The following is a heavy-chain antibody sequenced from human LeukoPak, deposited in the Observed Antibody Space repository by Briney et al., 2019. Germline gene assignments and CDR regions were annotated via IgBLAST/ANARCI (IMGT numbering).Heavy chain of an antibody. CDR3: ARYCSGSGSLYYYYYMDV. CDR1: GDSIRSSSYY. J-gene: IGHJ6*03. CDR2: ISYRGST. Sequence: SETLSLTCTVSGDSIRSSSYYWGWIRQPPGKGLEWIGSISYRGSTFYNPSLKSRVTISLDTSKNQFSLKLRSVTAADKAVYYCARYCSGSGSLYYYYYMDVWGKGTTVTVSS. V-gene: IGHV4-39*07. D-gene: IGHD3-10*01.